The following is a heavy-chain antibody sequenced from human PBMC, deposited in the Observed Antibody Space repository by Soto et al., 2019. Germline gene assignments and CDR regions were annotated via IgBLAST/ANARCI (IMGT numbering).Heavy chain of an antibody. CDR3: ARRGISVAFAY. V-gene: IGHV4-39*01. D-gene: IGHD3-16*01. J-gene: IGHJ4*02. CDR1: GGSISSSSYY. CDR2: IYYTGNT. Sequence: QLQLQESGPGLVKPSETLSLTCTVSGGSISSSSYYWGWIRQPPGKGLEWIGNIYYTGNTYYNPSLKSRVTVSVDRSKNQLSLMLSTVSAADTAVYSCARRGISVAFAYWGQGTLITVSS.